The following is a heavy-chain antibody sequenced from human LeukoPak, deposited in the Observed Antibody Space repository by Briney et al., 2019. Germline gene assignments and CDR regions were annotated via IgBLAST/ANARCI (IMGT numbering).Heavy chain of an antibody. J-gene: IGHJ6*02. CDR2: INAGNGKT. CDR1: GYTFTSYS. Sequence: ASVKVSCKASGYTFTSYSMHWVRQAPGQSLEWMGWINAGNGKTKYSQNFQGRVTITRDTSASTACMELSGLRSEDTAVYYCARDWLEPYDYYGMDVWGQGTTVTVSS. V-gene: IGHV1-3*01. D-gene: IGHD5-12*01. CDR3: ARDWLEPYDYYGMDV.